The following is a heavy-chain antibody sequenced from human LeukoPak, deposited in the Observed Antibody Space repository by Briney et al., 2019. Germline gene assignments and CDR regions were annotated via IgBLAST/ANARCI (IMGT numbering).Heavy chain of an antibody. J-gene: IGHJ4*02. CDR1: GGTFSSYA. CDR3: AYSYDKPIYYFDY. D-gene: IGHD2-15*01. CDR2: IIPIFGTA. Sequence: SVKVSCKASGGTFSSYAISWVRQAPGQGLEWMGGIIPIFGTANYAQKFQGRVTITADESTSTAYMELSSLRSGDTAVYYCAYSYDKPIYYFDYWGQGTLVTVSS. V-gene: IGHV1-69*13.